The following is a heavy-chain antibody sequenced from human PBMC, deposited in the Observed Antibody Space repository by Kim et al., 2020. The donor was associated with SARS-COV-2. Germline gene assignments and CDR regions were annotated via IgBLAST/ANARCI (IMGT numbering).Heavy chain of an antibody. V-gene: IGHV4-59*01. Sequence: ETLSLTCTVSGGSIRSYYWSWIRQPPGKGLEWIGYFYYSGRTNSNPSLKSRVTISADTSKNQVSLNLTSVTAADSAVYYCARALGAYGSWSYGFDVWGQ. J-gene: IGHJ6*01. CDR2: FYYSGRT. CDR1: GGSIRSYY. D-gene: IGHD3-10*01. CDR3: ARALGAYGSWSYGFDV.